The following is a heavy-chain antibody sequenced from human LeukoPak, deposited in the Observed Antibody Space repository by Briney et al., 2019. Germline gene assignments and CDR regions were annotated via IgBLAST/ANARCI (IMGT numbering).Heavy chain of an antibody. D-gene: IGHD4-17*01. Sequence: SETLSLTCTVSGGSISSGSYYWGWIRQPPGKGLEWIGSIYYSGSSHYNPSLKSRVTISVDTFKNQFSLRLTSVTAADTAVYYCARHFYGDYVNYWGQGTLVTVSS. CDR1: GGSISSGSYY. CDR2: IYYSGSS. J-gene: IGHJ4*02. V-gene: IGHV4-39*01. CDR3: ARHFYGDYVNY.